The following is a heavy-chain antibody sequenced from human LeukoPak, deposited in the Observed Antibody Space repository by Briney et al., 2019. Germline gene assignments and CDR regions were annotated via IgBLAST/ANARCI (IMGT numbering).Heavy chain of an antibody. CDR3: AKDKRLYGSGTLGSHFDY. V-gene: IGHV3-43*01. CDR1: GFTFSSYA. Sequence: PGGSLRLSCAASGFTFSSYAMHWVRQAPGKGLEWVSLISWDGGSTYYADSVKGRFTISRDNSKNSLYLQMNSLRTEDTALYYCAKDKRLYGSGTLGSHFDYWGQGTLVTVSS. D-gene: IGHD3-10*01. J-gene: IGHJ4*02. CDR2: ISWDGGST.